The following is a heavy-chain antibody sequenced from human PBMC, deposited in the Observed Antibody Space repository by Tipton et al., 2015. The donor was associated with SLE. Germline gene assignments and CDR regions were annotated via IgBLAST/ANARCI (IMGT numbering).Heavy chain of an antibody. D-gene: IGHD2-2*01. Sequence: SLRFSCAASGFTFSSYSINWVRQAPGKGLEWVSSISSYGSYIYYADSVKGRFTISRDNAKNSLYLQMSSLRVEDTAIYYCVRASLSFGEYQLLSAEYFQHWGQGTLVTVSS. V-gene: IGHV3-21*01. CDR1: GFTFSSYS. CDR2: ISSYGSYI. J-gene: IGHJ1*01. CDR3: VRASLSFGEYQLLSAEYFQH.